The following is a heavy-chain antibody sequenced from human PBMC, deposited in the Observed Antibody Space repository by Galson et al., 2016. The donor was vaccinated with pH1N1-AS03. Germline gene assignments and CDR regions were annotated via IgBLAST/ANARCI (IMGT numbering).Heavy chain of an antibody. CDR3: GRSYNFDVGDY. J-gene: IGHJ4*02. V-gene: IGHV1-18*01. CDR2: VSPHSGNT. CDR1: GYTFSRYG. Sequence: SVKVSCKASGYTFSRYGITWVRQAPGQGLEWMGWVSPHSGNTRNAQKFQGRVTMTTDTSTNTAYMELRSLKSDDTAVYSCGRSYNFDVGDYWGQGTLVTVSS. D-gene: IGHD3-9*01.